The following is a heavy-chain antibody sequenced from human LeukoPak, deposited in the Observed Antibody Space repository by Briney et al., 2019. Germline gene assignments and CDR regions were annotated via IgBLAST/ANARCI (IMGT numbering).Heavy chain of an antibody. Sequence: SETLSLTCGVSGGSFSGYLWNWVRQSPGKGLEWIGEINHSGTTNYNPSLKSRATISLDRSRNQFSLNLTSVTAADTAVFYCARGVKQLARFYFYMDVWGKGTTVTVSS. CDR1: GGSFSGYL. CDR3: ARGVKQLARFYFYMDV. CDR2: INHSGTT. D-gene: IGHD3-22*01. J-gene: IGHJ6*03. V-gene: IGHV4-34*01.